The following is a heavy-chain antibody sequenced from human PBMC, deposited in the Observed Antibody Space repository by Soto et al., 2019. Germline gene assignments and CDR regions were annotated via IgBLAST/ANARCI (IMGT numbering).Heavy chain of an antibody. V-gene: IGHV1-2*04. D-gene: IGHD2-2*01. CDR3: ATGVGCRSTSCLNMDV. CDR1: GYTFTGYY. CDR2: INPNSGGT. J-gene: IGHJ6*03. Sequence: ASVKVSCKASGYTFTGYYMHWVRQAPGQGLEWMGWINPNSGGTNYEQKFQGWVTMTRDTSISTAYMELSRLRSDDTAVYYCATGVGCRSTSCLNMDVWGKGTTVTVSS.